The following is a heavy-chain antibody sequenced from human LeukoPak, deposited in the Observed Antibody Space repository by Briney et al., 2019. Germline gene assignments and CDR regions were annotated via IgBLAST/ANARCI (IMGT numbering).Heavy chain of an antibody. Sequence: SETLSLTCAVSGYAISSGYFWGWIRQPPGKGLEWIGSIYQSGRTYYNPSLKSRVTMSVDTAKNQFSLKLSPVTAADTAVYYCARLAPGMSFDYWGQGTLVTVSS. CDR1: GYAISSGYF. D-gene: IGHD1-14*01. J-gene: IGHJ4*02. V-gene: IGHV4-38-2*01. CDR3: ARLAPGMSFDY. CDR2: IYQSGRT.